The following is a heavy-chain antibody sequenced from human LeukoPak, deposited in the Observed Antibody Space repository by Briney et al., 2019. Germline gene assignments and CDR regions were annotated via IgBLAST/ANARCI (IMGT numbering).Heavy chain of an antibody. V-gene: IGHV1-69*13. CDR1: GGTFSSYA. Sequence: ASVKVSCKASGGTFSSYAISWVRQAPGQGLEWMGGIITIFGTANYAQKFQGRVTITADESTSTAYMELSSLRSEDTAVYYCARAVYYYDSSGYYLGYYFDYWGQGTLVTVSS. D-gene: IGHD3-22*01. CDR2: IITIFGTA. CDR3: ARAVYYYDSSGYYLGYYFDY. J-gene: IGHJ4*02.